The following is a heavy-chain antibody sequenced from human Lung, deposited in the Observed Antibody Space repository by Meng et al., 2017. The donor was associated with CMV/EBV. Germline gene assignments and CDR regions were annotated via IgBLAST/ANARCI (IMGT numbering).Heavy chain of an antibody. CDR2: MYYSGIS. CDR3: ARYYCSGSSCYTTNWFDP. CDR1: AASISSHY. J-gene: IGHJ5*02. D-gene: IGHD2-8*02. Sequence: SETLSLXCTVSAASISSHYWSWIRQSPGKGLEWIGYMYYSGISNYNPSLGGRATILLDMSKNQFSLKLTSVTAADTAVYFCARYYCSGSSCYTTNWFDPXGQGXQVTVSS. V-gene: IGHV4-59*11.